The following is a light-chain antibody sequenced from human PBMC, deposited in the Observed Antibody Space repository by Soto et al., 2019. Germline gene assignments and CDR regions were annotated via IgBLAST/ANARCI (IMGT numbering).Light chain of an antibody. CDR3: QQFNTYPRT. CDR1: QDISSA. CDR2: GAS. V-gene: IGKV1-13*02. J-gene: IGKJ3*01. Sequence: AIQLTQSPSSLSASVGDRVTITCRASQDISSAFAWYQHQPGKTPKSLMFGASSLESGVPSRFSGSGSGTEFTLTISSLQPEDFATYYCQQFNTYPRTFGPGTKVDVK.